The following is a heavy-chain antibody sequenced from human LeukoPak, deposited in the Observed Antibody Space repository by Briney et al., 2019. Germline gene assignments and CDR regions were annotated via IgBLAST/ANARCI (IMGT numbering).Heavy chain of an antibody. D-gene: IGHD3-10*01. CDR1: GGSISSGGYS. V-gene: IGHV4-30-2*01. CDR2: IYHSGST. Sequence: SETLSLTCAVSGGSISSGGYSWSWIRQPPGEGLEWIGYIYHSGSTYYNPSLKSRVTISVDRSKNQFSLKLSSVTAADTAVYYCAEGSSQFDYWGQGTLVTVSS. J-gene: IGHJ4*02. CDR3: AEGSSQFDY.